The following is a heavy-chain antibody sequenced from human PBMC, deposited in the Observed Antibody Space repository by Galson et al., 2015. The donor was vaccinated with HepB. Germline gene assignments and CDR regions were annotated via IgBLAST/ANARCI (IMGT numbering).Heavy chain of an antibody. CDR2: IKQDGSEK. CDR1: GFTFSSYW. V-gene: IGHV3-7*03. Sequence: LRLSCAASGFTFSSYWMSWVRQAPGKGLEWVANIKQDGSEKYYVDSVKGRFTISRDNAKNSLYPQMNSLRAEDTAVYYCARDDYYGSGSLRGPYYYYGMDVWGQGTTDTVSS. J-gene: IGHJ6*02. D-gene: IGHD3-10*01. CDR3: ARDDYYGSGSLRGPYYYYGMDV.